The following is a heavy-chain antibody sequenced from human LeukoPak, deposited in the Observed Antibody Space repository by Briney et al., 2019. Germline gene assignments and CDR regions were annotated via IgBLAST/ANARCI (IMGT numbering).Heavy chain of an antibody. Sequence: PGGSLRLSCAASGFTFSSYAMSWVRQAPGKGLGWVSSISSSSSYIYYADSVKGRFTISRDNAKNSLYLQMNSLRAEDTAVYYCARERAGLFLQRRWYFDYWGQGTLVTVSS. CDR2: ISSSSSYI. J-gene: IGHJ4*02. V-gene: IGHV3-21*01. CDR1: GFTFSSYA. D-gene: IGHD6-25*01. CDR3: ARERAGLFLQRRWYFDY.